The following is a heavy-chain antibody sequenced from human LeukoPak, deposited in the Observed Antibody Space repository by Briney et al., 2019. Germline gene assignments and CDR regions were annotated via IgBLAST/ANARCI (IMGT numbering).Heavy chain of an antibody. Sequence: GASVKVSCKASGYTFTSYYMHWVRQAPGQGLEWMGIINPSGGSTSYAQKFQGRVTMTRDMSTSTVYMELSSLRSEDTAVYYCARDRKEMATPEDWGQGTLVTVSS. D-gene: IGHD5-24*01. CDR2: INPSGGST. CDR3: ARDRKEMATPED. V-gene: IGHV1-46*01. J-gene: IGHJ4*02. CDR1: GYTFTSYY.